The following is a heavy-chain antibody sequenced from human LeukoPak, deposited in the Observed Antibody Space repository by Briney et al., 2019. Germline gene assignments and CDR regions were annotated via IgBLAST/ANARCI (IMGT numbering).Heavy chain of an antibody. Sequence: PGGSLRLSCVASGFTFSSHAMTWVRQAPGKGLEWVSVISGSGDSTYYVDSVKGRFTISRDNSKNTLYLQMNSLRAEDSAVYYCAKGRPLGYCSSTSCGKWSASGGQGPLVTVS. CDR1: GFTFSSHA. D-gene: IGHD2-2*01. V-gene: IGHV3-23*01. J-gene: IGHJ5*01. CDR3: AKGRPLGYCSSTSCGKWSAS. CDR2: ISGSGDST.